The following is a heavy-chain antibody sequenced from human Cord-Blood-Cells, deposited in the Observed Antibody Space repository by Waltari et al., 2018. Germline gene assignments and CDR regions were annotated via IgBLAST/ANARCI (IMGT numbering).Heavy chain of an antibody. CDR2: FEPEDGET. Sequence: QVQLVQSGAEVKKPGASVKVSCKVSGYTLTELSIHWVRQAPGKGLEWMGGFEPEDGETIYAQKFQGRVTMTEDTSTDTAYMELSSLRSEDTAVYYCATRAPKWWIFDYWGQGTLVTVSS. D-gene: IGHD2-15*01. V-gene: IGHV1-24*01. CDR3: ATRAPKWWIFDY. J-gene: IGHJ4*02. CDR1: GYTLTELS.